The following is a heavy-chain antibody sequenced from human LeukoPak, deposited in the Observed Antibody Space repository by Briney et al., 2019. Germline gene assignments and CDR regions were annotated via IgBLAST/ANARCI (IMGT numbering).Heavy chain of an antibody. V-gene: IGHV3-7*01. Sequence: PGGSLRLSCAASGFTFSAYWMTWVRQAPGKGLEWVANINEGSNLKMYVDSVKGRFTISRDYTTNSLYLQMDSLRAEDTAVYYCARVRKQGWDFDHWGQGTLVTVSS. J-gene: IGHJ4*02. D-gene: IGHD6-19*01. CDR3: ARVRKQGWDFDH. CDR1: GFTFSAYW. CDR2: INEGSNLK.